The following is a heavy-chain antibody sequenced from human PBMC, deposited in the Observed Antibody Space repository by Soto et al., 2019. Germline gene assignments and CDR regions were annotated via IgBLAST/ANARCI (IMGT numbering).Heavy chain of an antibody. CDR2: IYYSGST. CDR1: GGSISSYY. CDR3: ARHRPMVRGVIITYYFDY. D-gene: IGHD3-10*01. J-gene: IGHJ4*02. V-gene: IGHV4-59*08. Sequence: PSETLSLTCTVSGGSISSYYWSWIRQPPGKGLEWIGYIYYSGSTNYNPSLKSRVTISVDTSKNQFSLKLSSVTAADTAVYYCARHRPMVRGVIITYYFDYWGQGTLVTVSS.